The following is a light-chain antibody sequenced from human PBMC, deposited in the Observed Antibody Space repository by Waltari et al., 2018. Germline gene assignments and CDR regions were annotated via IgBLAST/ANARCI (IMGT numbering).Light chain of an antibody. CDR3: QQTYSLPLT. J-gene: IGKJ4*01. Sequence: IQMTQSPSSLSASVGDTVTITCRASQSISTYLHWYLQKKPGKAPKLVISTASHLETGVPSRFSGGGSGTDFTLTISSLQPEDFATYFCQQTYSLPLTFGGGTTMEIK. CDR1: QSISTY. V-gene: IGKV1-39*01. CDR2: TAS.